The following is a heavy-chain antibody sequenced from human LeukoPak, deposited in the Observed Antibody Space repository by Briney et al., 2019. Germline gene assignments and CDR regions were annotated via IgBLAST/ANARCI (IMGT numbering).Heavy chain of an antibody. CDR3: AKVLRVVVPLGMDV. J-gene: IGHJ6*02. V-gene: IGHV3-21*04. D-gene: IGHD2-15*01. CDR1: GFTFSSYS. CDR2: ISERSSYI. Sequence: GGSLRLSCAASGFTFSSYSVNWVRQAPGKGLEWVSSISERSSYIYYADSMKGRFTISRDNAKNSLYLQMNSLRAEDTAVYYCAKVLRVVVPLGMDVWGQGTTVTVSS.